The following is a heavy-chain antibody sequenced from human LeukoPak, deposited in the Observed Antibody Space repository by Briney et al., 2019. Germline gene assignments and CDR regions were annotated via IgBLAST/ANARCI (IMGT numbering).Heavy chain of an antibody. V-gene: IGHV3-23*01. CDR1: GFTFDSYG. D-gene: IGHD5-24*01. Sequence: GGSLRLSCAASGFTFDSYGMTWVRQAPGKGLEWVSGISGSGVYTYYADSVKGRFTISRDNSKNTLYLVMNSLRVDDTAVYYCAKAVDLATISVDIWGQGTMVTVSS. CDR2: ISGSGVYT. J-gene: IGHJ3*02. CDR3: AKAVDLATISVDI.